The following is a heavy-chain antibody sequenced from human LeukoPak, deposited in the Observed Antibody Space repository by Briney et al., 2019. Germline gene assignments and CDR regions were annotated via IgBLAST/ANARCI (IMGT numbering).Heavy chain of an antibody. J-gene: IGHJ4*02. CDR3: ARDGRMDLTGYYLFDY. CDR1: GGTFSSYA. D-gene: IGHD3-9*01. Sequence: SVKLSFKASGGTFSSYAISWVRQAPGQGLEWMGGIIPIFGTANYAQKFQGRVTITADESTSTDYMELSSLRSEDTAVYYCARDGRMDLTGYYLFDYWAREPWSPSPQ. CDR2: IIPIFGTA. V-gene: IGHV1-69*13.